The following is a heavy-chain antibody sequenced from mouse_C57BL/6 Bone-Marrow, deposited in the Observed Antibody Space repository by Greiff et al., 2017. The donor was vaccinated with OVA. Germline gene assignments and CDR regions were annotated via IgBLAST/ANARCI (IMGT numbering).Heavy chain of an antibody. V-gene: IGHV5-15*01. D-gene: IGHD2-3*01. J-gene: IGHJ3*01. CDR3: ARHGDGYAAWFAY. Sequence: DVMLVESGGGLVQPGGSLKLSCAASGFTFSDYGMAWVRQAPRKGPEWVAFISNLAYSIYYADTVTGRFTISSENAKNTLYLEMSSLRSEDTAMYYCARHGDGYAAWFAYWGQGTLVTVSA. CDR2: ISNLAYSI. CDR1: GFTFSDYG.